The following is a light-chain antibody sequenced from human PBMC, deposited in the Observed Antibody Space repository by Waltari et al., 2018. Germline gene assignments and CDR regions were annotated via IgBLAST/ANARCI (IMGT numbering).Light chain of an antibody. CDR2: EVS. Sequence: SALTQPASVSGSPGQSITISCTGTSSDVGSYNLVSWYQQYPGKAPKVVAYEVSTRPSEVSNLFSGSKSVNTASLTISGLQAANDADYYCCSYTRSNYVTFGGGTKVTVL. V-gene: IGLV2-23*02. J-gene: IGLJ2*01. CDR1: SSDVGSYNL. CDR3: CSYTRSNYVT.